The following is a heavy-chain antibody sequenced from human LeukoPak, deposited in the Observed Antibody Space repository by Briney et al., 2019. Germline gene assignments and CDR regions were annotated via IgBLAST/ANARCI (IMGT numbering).Heavy chain of an antibody. CDR3: GTRGYSEYYFDY. CDR2: ISGNGGST. V-gene: IGHV3-23*01. Sequence: GGSLRLSCAASGLSFSSYAMSWVRQAPGKGLEWVSVISGNGGSTDYADSVKGRFTISRDNAKNSLYLQMNSLRAEDTAVYYCGTRGYSEYYFDYWGQGTLVTVSS. J-gene: IGHJ4*02. CDR1: GLSFSSYA. D-gene: IGHD3-22*01.